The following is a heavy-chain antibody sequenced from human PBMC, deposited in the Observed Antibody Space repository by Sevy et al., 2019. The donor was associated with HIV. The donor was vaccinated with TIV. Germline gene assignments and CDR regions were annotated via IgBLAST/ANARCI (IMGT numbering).Heavy chain of an antibody. CDR2: IYHSGST. D-gene: IGHD5-18*01. Sequence: AETLSLTCTVSGYSISSGYYWGWIRQPPGKGLEWIGSIYHSGSTYYNPSLKSRVTISVYTSKNQFSLKLSSVTAADTAVYYCASSEWTWLQLGSFDYWGQGTLVTVSS. CDR3: ASSEWTWLQLGSFDY. J-gene: IGHJ4*02. V-gene: IGHV4-38-2*02. CDR1: GYSISSGYY.